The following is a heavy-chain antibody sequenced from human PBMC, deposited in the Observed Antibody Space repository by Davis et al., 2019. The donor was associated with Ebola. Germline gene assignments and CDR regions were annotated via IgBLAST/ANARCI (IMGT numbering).Heavy chain of an antibody. CDR2: IIPILGRA. CDR3: VRELHGGEFNY. D-gene: IGHD3-16*01. J-gene: IGHJ4*02. CDR1: GGTFSSYG. Sequence: SVKVSCKASGGTFSSYGFSWVRQAPGQGLEWVGGIIPILGRADYAQRFQGRVTITADKSTTTVYMELSSLRSEDTAVYYCVRELHGGEFNYWGQGTLVSVSS. V-gene: IGHV1-69*10.